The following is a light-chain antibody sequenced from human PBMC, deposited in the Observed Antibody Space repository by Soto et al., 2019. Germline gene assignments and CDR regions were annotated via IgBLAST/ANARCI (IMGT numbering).Light chain of an antibody. J-gene: IGLJ1*01. Sequence: QAVVTQETSLTVSPGGTVTLTCGSSTGAVTNGHYPYWFQQKPGQAPRTLIYDTTNRHSWTPARFSGSLLGGKAALTLSGAQPEDEAEYYCLLSYNGPYVFRTGTKLTVL. CDR3: LLSYNGPYV. CDR1: TGAVTNGHY. CDR2: DTT. V-gene: IGLV7-46*01.